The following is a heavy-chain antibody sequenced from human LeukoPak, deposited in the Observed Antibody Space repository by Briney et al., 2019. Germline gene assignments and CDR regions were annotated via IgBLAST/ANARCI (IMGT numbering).Heavy chain of an antibody. CDR2: INHSGST. CDR3: ARRCSSTSCYFRLGTNWFDP. D-gene: IGHD2-2*01. V-gene: IGHV4-34*01. Sequence: SETLSLTCAVYGGSFSGYYWSWIRQPPGKRLEWIGEINHSGSTNYNPSLKSRVTISVDTSKNQFSLKLSSVTAADTAVYYCARRCSSTSCYFRLGTNWFDPWGQGTLVTVSS. J-gene: IGHJ5*02. CDR1: GGSFSGYY.